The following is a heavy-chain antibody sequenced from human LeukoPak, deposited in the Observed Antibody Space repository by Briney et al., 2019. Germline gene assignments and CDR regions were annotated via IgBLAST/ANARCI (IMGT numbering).Heavy chain of an antibody. Sequence: GGSLRLSCAAAGFTFSSYWMHWVRQAPGKGLVWVSRINSDGSSTSYADSVKGRFTISRDNAKNTLYLQMSSLRAEDTAVYYCAREGFGGSWDAFDIWGQGTMVTVSS. D-gene: IGHD3-16*01. CDR2: INSDGSST. CDR1: GFTFSSYW. CDR3: AREGFGGSWDAFDI. J-gene: IGHJ3*02. V-gene: IGHV3-74*01.